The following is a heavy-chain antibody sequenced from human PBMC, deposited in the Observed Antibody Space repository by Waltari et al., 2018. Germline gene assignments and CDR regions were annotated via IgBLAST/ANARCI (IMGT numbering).Heavy chain of an antibody. CDR2: ISNNDDTI. D-gene: IGHD3-22*01. V-gene: IGHV3-11*01. CDR3: ARFDTYSYDNRGYSGSFDY. J-gene: IGHJ4*02. Sequence: QVKLVESGGALVTPGGSLRLSCEASGFAFSDYYMNWIRPAPGKGLEWLSYISNNDDTIHYADSVKGRFTISRDNHKRSLYLQMNNLRAEDTAVYYCARFDTYSYDNRGYSGSFDYWGQGALVTVSS. CDR1: GFAFSDYY.